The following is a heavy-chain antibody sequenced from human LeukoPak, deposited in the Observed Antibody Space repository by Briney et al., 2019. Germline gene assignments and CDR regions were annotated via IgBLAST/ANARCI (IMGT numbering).Heavy chain of an antibody. D-gene: IGHD4-11*01. CDR1: GGSFSGYY. Sequence: PSETLSLTCAVYGGSFSGYYWSWIRQPPGKGLEWIGEINHSGSTNYNPSLKSRVTISVDTSKNQFSLKLSSVTAADTAVYYCARGLAVSWYFDLWGRGTLVTVSS. CDR3: ARGLAVSWYFDL. V-gene: IGHV4-34*01. J-gene: IGHJ2*01. CDR2: INHSGST.